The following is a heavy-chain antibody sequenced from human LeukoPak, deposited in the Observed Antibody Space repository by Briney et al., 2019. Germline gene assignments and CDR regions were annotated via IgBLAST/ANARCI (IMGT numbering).Heavy chain of an antibody. V-gene: IGHV4-59*01. D-gene: IGHD6-19*01. CDR2: IYYSGST. Sequence: SETLSLTCTVSGGSLRSYYWSWIRQPPGKGLEWIGYIYYSGSTNYNPSLKSRVTISVDTSKNQFSLKLSSVTAADTAVYYCAREASHSSGPKNAFDIWGQGTMVTVSS. CDR1: GGSLRSYY. J-gene: IGHJ3*02. CDR3: AREASHSSGPKNAFDI.